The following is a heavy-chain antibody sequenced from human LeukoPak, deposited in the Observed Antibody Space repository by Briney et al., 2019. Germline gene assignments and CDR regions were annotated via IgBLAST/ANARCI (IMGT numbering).Heavy chain of an antibody. V-gene: IGHV3-7*04. CDR3: ARRSHYYDILTGYLYYYYYGMDV. CDR1: GFTFSSYW. Sequence: GGSLRLSCAASGFTFSSYWMSCVRQAPGKGLEWVANIKQDGSEKYYVDSVKGRFTISRDNAKNSLYLQMNSLRAEDTAVYYCARRSHYYDILTGYLYYYYYGMDVWGQGTTVTVSS. J-gene: IGHJ6*02. CDR2: IKQDGSEK. D-gene: IGHD3-9*01.